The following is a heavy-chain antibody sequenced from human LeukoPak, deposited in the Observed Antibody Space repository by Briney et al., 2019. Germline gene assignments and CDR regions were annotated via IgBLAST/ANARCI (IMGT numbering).Heavy chain of an antibody. J-gene: IGHJ4*02. CDR3: ARDRAAYGDYVTDY. D-gene: IGHD4-17*01. CDR1: GYSISSGFY. CDR2: IYHSGNT. Sequence: PSETLSLTCTVSGYSISSGFYWGWIRQPPGRGLEWIGSIYHSGNTYYNPSLKSRVTISVETSKNQFSLKLSSVTAADTAVYYCARDRAAYGDYVTDYWGQGTLVTVSS. V-gene: IGHV4-38-2*02.